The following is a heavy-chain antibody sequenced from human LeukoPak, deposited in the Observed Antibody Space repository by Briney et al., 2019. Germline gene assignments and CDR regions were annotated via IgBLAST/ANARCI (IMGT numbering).Heavy chain of an antibody. D-gene: IGHD2-2*01. V-gene: IGHV4-30-4*08. Sequence: PSETLSLTCTVSGGSISSGDYYWSWIRQPAGKGLEWIGYIYYSGSTYYNPSLKSRVTMSVDTSKNQFSLKLSSVTAADTAVYYCARGNVGYCSSTSCLDYYYYYMDVWGKGTTVTVSS. CDR2: IYYSGST. CDR1: GGSISSGDYY. J-gene: IGHJ6*03. CDR3: ARGNVGYCSSTSCLDYYYYYMDV.